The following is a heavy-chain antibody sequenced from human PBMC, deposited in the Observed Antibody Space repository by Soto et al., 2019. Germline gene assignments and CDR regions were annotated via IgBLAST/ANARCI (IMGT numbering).Heavy chain of an antibody. V-gene: IGHV1-18*01. D-gene: IGHD2-2*02. CDR1: GYAFSTYG. CDR3: ARSGWTSYIWFDP. J-gene: IGHJ5*02. Sequence: QVQLVQSATEVKKPGASVKVSCKSSGYAFSTYGISWVRQAPGQGLEWMAWISAYNGDSNYAQHLQDKVTLTTDTTKRTGYMELRSLRSGGTAVDFWARSGWTSYIWFDPWGQGTLVIVSP. CDR2: ISAYNGDS.